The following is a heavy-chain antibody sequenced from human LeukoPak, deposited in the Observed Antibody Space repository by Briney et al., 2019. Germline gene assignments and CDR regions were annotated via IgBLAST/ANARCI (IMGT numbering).Heavy chain of an antibody. Sequence: ASVKVSCKASGYTFTSYGISWVRQAPGQGLEWMGWISAYNGNTNYAQNLQGRVTMTTDTSTSTAYMELRSLRSDDTAVYYCARVDVVVVPAVDYYYYGMDVWGQGTTVTVSS. CDR3: ARVDVVVVPAVDYYYYGMDV. CDR1: GYTFTSYG. D-gene: IGHD2-2*01. V-gene: IGHV1-18*01. J-gene: IGHJ6*02. CDR2: ISAYNGNT.